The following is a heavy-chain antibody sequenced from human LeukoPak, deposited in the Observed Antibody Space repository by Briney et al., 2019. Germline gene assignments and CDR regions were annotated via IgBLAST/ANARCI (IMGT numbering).Heavy chain of an antibody. V-gene: IGHV1-3*03. CDR3: ARGGSGFDP. Sequence: ASVKVSCKASGNTLTIYAIHWVRQAPGQRLEWMGWINGDNGNAKYSPEFQGRVTITRDTSASTAYMELSSLRSDDMAVYYCARGGSGFDPWGQGTLVTVSS. CDR2: INGDNGNA. D-gene: IGHD2-15*01. J-gene: IGHJ5*02. CDR1: GNTLTIYA.